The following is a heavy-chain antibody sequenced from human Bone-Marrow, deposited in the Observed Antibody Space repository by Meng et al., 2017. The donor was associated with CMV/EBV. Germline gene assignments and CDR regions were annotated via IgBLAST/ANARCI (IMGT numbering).Heavy chain of an antibody. CDR3: ARGYCSSTSCLIDY. CDR2: INQSGST. V-gene: IGHV4-34*01. J-gene: IGHJ4*02. Sequence: VEVEQWGAGLLKPWGGLSLTCAVYGGSFTGYYWSWIRQSTRKGLEWIGEINQSGSTNYSPSLKSRVTISVDTSKNQFSLKLSSVTAADTAVYYCARGYCSSTSCLIDYWSQGTLVTVSS. CDR1: GGSFTGYY. D-gene: IGHD2-2*01.